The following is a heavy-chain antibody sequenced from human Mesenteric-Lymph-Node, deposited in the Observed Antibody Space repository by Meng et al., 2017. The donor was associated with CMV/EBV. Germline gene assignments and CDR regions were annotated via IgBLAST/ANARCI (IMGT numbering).Heavy chain of an antibody. CDR2: IYRGGNT. Sequence: GESLKISCAASGLTVSTNYMSWVRQAPGKGLQWVSLIYRGGNTYYADSVNGRFTISRDNSKDMLYLQMNSLRGEDTAVYYCARLLITIDYYNHGMDVWGQGTTVTVSS. D-gene: IGHD3-9*01. CDR3: ARLLITIDYYNHGMDV. J-gene: IGHJ6*02. V-gene: IGHV3-66*02. CDR1: GLTVSTNY.